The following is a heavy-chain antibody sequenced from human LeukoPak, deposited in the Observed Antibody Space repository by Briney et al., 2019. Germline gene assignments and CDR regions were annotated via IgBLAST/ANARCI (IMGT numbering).Heavy chain of an antibody. CDR2: ISSSSSYI. J-gene: IGHJ5*02. Sequence: GGSLRLSCAASGFTFSSYSMNWVRQAPGKGLEWDSSISSSSSYIYYADSVKGRFTISRDNAKNSLYLQMNSLRAEDTAVYYCARPYYYDSSAADSLFDPWGQGTLVTVSS. V-gene: IGHV3-21*01. CDR3: ARPYYYDSSAADSLFDP. D-gene: IGHD3-22*01. CDR1: GFTFSSYS.